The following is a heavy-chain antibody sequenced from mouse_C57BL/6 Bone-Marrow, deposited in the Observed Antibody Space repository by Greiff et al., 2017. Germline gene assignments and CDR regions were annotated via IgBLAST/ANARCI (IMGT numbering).Heavy chain of an antibody. CDR3: ARPYYYGSSFFDY. CDR2: ISSGGSYT. CDR1: GFTFSSYG. D-gene: IGHD1-1*01. J-gene: IGHJ2*01. V-gene: IGHV5-6*02. Sequence: DVMLVESGGDLVKPGGSLKLSCAASGFTFSSYGMSWVRQTPDKRLEWVATISSGGSYTYYPDSVKGRFPISRDNAKNTLYLQMSSLKSEDTAMYYCARPYYYGSSFFDYWGQGTTLTVSS.